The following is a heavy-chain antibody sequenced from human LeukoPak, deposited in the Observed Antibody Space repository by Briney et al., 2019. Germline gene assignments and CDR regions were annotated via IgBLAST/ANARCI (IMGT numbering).Heavy chain of an antibody. Sequence: SETLSLTCAVYGGSFSGYYWSWHRQPPGKGLEWSGEMNDSGSTNYNPPPKSRVTISVDTSKNQFSLTLSSVTAADTAVYYCARGLRYFEEGYFDYWGQGTQVTVSS. CDR3: ARGLRYFEEGYFDY. CDR2: MNDSGST. V-gene: IGHV4-34*01. CDR1: GGSFSGYY. J-gene: IGHJ4*02. D-gene: IGHD3-9*01.